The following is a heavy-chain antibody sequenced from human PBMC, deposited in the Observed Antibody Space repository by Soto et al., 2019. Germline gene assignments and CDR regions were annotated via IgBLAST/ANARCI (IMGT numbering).Heavy chain of an antibody. Sequence: PGGALRLSCSASGFTFNSYSMHWVRQAPGKGLEFVSAISSYGADTYYADSVKGRFAISRDNSKNTLYLQMSSLRAEDTALYYCGKEGDMRSDCYGQFDYRGQGALVTISS. V-gene: IGHV3-64D*06. CDR1: GFTFNSYS. J-gene: IGHJ4*02. CDR3: GKEGDMRSDCYGQFDY. CDR2: ISSYGADT. D-gene: IGHD6-19*01.